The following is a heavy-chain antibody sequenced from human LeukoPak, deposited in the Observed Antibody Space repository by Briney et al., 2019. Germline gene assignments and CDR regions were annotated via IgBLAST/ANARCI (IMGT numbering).Heavy chain of an antibody. D-gene: IGHD1-26*01. Sequence: SETLSLTCTVSGGSISSYYWSWIRQPPGKGLEWIGYIYYSGSTNYNPSLKSRVTISVDTSKNQFSLKLSSVTAADTAVYYCARVDVGASAFDIWGQGTMVTVSS. J-gene: IGHJ3*02. CDR1: GGSISSYY. CDR2: IYYSGST. CDR3: ARVDVGASAFDI. V-gene: IGHV4-59*12.